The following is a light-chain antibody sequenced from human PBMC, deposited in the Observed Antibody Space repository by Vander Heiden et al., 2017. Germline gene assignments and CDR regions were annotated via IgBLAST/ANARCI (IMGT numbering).Light chain of an antibody. J-gene: IGKJ4*01. Sequence: EVVLTQSPATLSLSPGERAALSCRDSQSVGSSLAWYQHKPGRAPRLLIYKASNRATGIPARFSGSGSGTDFTLTISSLEPEDFAVYYCQQRSNWPLTFGGGTKVEI. V-gene: IGKV3-11*01. CDR3: QQRSNWPLT. CDR2: KAS. CDR1: QSVGSS.